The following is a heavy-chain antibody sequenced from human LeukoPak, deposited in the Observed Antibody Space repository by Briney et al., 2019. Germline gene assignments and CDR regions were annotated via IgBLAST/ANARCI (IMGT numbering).Heavy chain of an antibody. D-gene: IGHD3-16*02. CDR3: ANLPSPQRIWRLSYDAFDI. V-gene: IGHV3-30*02. Sequence: AGGSLRLSCAASGFTFSSYGMHWVRQAPGKGLEWVAFIRYDGSNKYYADPVKGRFTISRDNSKNTLYLQMNSLRAEDTAVYYCANLPSPQRIWRLSYDAFDIWGQGTMVTVSS. J-gene: IGHJ3*02. CDR1: GFTFSSYG. CDR2: IRYDGSNK.